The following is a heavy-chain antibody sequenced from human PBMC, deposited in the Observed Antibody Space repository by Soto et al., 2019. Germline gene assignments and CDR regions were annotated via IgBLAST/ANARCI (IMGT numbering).Heavy chain of an antibody. V-gene: IGHV3-30-3*01. Sequence: QVQLVESGGGVVQPGRSLRLSCAASGFTFSSYAMHWVRQAPGKGLEWVAVISYDGSNKYYADSVKGRFTISRDNSKNALYLQMSSLRAADTAVYYCARDGEQQLVLPGDYWGQGTLVTVSS. D-gene: IGHD6-13*01. CDR3: ARDGEQQLVLPGDY. J-gene: IGHJ4*02. CDR2: ISYDGSNK. CDR1: GFTFSSYA.